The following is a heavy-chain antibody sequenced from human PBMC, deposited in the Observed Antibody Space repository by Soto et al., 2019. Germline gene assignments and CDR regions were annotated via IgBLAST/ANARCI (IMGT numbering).Heavy chain of an antibody. J-gene: IGHJ6*02. D-gene: IGHD6-13*01. CDR2: IYSTGNT. Sequence: QLQLQESGPGLVKPSETLSLTCTVSGDSIRSSSYWGWIRQPPGKGLEWIGSIYSTGNTYYNPSLNSQVTISVDTSKNPFSLNVISVTAADTAVYYCRRSSRYSTDVWGQGTTVTVSS. CDR1: GDSIRSSSY. V-gene: IGHV4-39*01. CDR3: RRSSRYSTDV.